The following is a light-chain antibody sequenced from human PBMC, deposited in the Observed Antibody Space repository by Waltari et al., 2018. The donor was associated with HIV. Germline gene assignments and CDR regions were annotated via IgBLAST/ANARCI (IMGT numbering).Light chain of an antibody. CDR3: AAWDDRLDGQGV. CDR2: KDN. V-gene: IGLV1-44*01. J-gene: IGLJ3*02. Sequence: QSVLTQPPSASGTPGQRVTISCSGTRSNLETNTVNWYPIIPGTAPKLLIYKDNQRPSGVPDRFSGSRSGTSASLAISGLQSEDEADYYCAAWDDRLDGQGVFGGGTTLTVL. CDR1: RSNLETNT.